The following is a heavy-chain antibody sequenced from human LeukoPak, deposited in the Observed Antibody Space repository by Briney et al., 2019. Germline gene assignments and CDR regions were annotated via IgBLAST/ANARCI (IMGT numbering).Heavy chain of an antibody. V-gene: IGHV3-30-3*01. CDR2: ISYDGSNE. CDR1: GFTFSSYA. Sequence: GGSLRLSCAASGFTFSSYAMHWVRQAPGKGLEWVAVISYDGSNEYYADSVKGRFTISRDNSKNTLYLQMNSLRAEDTAVYYCAREDSGYGYFDYWGQGTLVTVSS. D-gene: IGHD5-12*01. CDR3: AREDSGYGYFDY. J-gene: IGHJ4*02.